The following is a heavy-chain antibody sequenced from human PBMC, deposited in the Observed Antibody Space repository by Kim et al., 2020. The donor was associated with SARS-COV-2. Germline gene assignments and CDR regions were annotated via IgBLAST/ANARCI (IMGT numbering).Heavy chain of an antibody. Sequence: ASVKVSCKASGYTFTSYGISWVRQAPGQGLEWMGWISAYNGNTNYAQKLQGRVTMTTDTSTSTAYMELRSLRSDDTAVYYCARDLKIVGATTGVPVGGYWGQGTLVTVSS. CDR2: ISAYNGNT. V-gene: IGHV1-18*04. CDR1: GYTFTSYG. J-gene: IGHJ4*02. CDR3: ARDLKIVGATTGVPVGGY. D-gene: IGHD1-26*01.